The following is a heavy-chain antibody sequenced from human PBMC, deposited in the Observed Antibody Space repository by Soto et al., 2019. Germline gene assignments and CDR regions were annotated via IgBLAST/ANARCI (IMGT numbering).Heavy chain of an antibody. D-gene: IGHD3-3*01. CDR2: ISYDGSNK. CDR3: ARDKRDLRFLEWSYYFDF. V-gene: IGHV3-30-3*01. Sequence: QVQLVESGGGVVQPGRSLRLSCAASGFTFSSCAMHWVRQAPGKRLEWVAVISYDGSNKYYADSVKGRFTISRDNSKNTLYLQMNSLRAEDTAVYYCARDKRDLRFLEWSYYFDFWGQGTLVTVSS. J-gene: IGHJ4*02. CDR1: GFTFSSCA.